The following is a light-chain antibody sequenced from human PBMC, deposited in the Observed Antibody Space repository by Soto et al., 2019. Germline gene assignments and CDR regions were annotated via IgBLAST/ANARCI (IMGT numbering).Light chain of an antibody. J-gene: IGLJ3*02. CDR2: EVS. CDR1: SSDVGGYKY. CDR3: VSYAGSNNWV. Sequence: QSALTQPASASGSPGQAVTISCTGTSSDVGGYKYVSWYQQHPGKAPKLMIYEVSERPSGVPDRFSGSKSGNTASLTVSGLQAEDEADYYCVSYAGSNNWVFGGGTKLTVL. V-gene: IGLV2-8*01.